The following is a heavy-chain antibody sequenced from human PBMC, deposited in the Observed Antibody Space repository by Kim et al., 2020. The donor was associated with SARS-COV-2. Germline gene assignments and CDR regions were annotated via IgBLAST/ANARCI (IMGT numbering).Heavy chain of an antibody. CDR1: GFTFSSYE. CDR3: ARGSSYLRLSLWGDY. Sequence: GGSLRLSCAASGFTFSSYEMNWVRQAPGKGLEWVSYISSSGSTIYYADSVKGRFTISRDNAKNSLYLQMNSLRAEDTAVYYCARGSSYLRLSLWGDYWGQGTLVTVSS. D-gene: IGHD3-10*01. CDR2: ISSSGSTI. V-gene: IGHV3-48*03. J-gene: IGHJ4*02.